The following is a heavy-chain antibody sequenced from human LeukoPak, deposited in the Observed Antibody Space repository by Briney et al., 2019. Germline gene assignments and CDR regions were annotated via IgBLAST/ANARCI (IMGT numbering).Heavy chain of an antibody. CDR1: GFIFSSYG. J-gene: IGHJ4*02. D-gene: IGHD5-18*01. Sequence: GRSLRLSCAASGFIFSSYGMHWVRQAPGKGLEWVAVIWYDGTNKFYADSVKGRFTISRDNSKNTLYLQMNSLRAEDTAVYYCARDQRGFSYSKYYFDYWGQGTLVTVSS. CDR2: IWYDGTNK. CDR3: ARDQRGFSYSKYYFDY. V-gene: IGHV3-33*01.